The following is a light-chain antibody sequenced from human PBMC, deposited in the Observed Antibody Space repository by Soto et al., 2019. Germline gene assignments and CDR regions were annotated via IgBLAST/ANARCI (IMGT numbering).Light chain of an antibody. CDR1: SSDVGGYNY. CDR3: SSYTSSNTLV. CDR2: DVS. Sequence: QSVLTQPASVSGSPGQSITISCTGTSSDVGGYNYVSWYQLHPGKAPKLMIYDVSNRPSGVSNRFSASKSGNTASLTISGLQAEDESDYYCSSYTSSNTLVFGGGTKLTVL. J-gene: IGLJ2*01. V-gene: IGLV2-14*03.